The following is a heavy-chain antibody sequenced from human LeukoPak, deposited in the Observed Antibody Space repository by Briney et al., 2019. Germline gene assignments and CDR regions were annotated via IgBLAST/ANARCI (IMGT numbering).Heavy chain of an antibody. CDR3: TTDRSPTPDY. Sequence: GGSLSLSCAASGFTFSNAWWSWVGRPPGRGREGVGRIKSKTDGGTTDYAAPVKGRFTISRDDSKNTLYLQMNSLKTEDTAVYYCTTDRSPTPDYWGQGTLVTVSS. D-gene: IGHD4-17*01. CDR1: GFTFSNAW. V-gene: IGHV3-15*01. J-gene: IGHJ4*02. CDR2: IKSKTDGGTT.